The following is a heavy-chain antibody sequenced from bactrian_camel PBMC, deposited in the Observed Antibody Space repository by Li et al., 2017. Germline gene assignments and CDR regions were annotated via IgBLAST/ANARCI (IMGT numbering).Heavy chain of an antibody. J-gene: IGHJ4*01. D-gene: IGHD6*01. CDR1: GFTFSNSW. CDR2: VNPDGTTT. Sequence: HVQLVESGGDLVQPGGSLRLSCAASGFTFSNSWIYWVRQAPGKGLEWVSAVNPDGTTTAYADSLKGRFIISRDNTKNTVHLQMNSLKPEDTAVYYCVREVYLRIAGTLHATSGSEYNCWGQGTQVTVS. CDR3: VREVYLRIAGTLHATSGSEYNC. V-gene: IGHV3S1*01.